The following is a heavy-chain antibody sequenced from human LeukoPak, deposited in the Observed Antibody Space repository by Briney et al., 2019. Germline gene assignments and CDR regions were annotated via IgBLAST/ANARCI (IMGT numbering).Heavy chain of an antibody. CDR3: AREGFGSYLTY. J-gene: IGHJ4*02. Sequence: SETLSLTCTVSGGSISSSTYYWGWIRQPPGKGLEWIGSIYYSGSTYYNPSLKSRVTISVDTSKNQFSLKLSSVTATDTAVYYCAREGFGSYLTYWGQGTLVTVSS. CDR1: GGSISSSTYY. CDR2: IYYSGST. D-gene: IGHD1-26*01. V-gene: IGHV4-39*02.